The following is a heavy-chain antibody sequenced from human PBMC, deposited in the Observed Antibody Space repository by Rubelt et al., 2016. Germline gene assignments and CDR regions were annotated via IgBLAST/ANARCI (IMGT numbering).Heavy chain of an antibody. Sequence: QVQLQESGPGLVKPSETLSLTCTVSGGSVSSGSYYWSWIRQPPGKGLEWIGYIYYSGSTNYNPSLKCRVTISVYTSKNQFSLKLIAVTAADTAVYYCARVPRSSSLDYYYYGMDVWGQGTTVTVSS. V-gene: IGHV4-61*01. CDR1: GGSVSSGSYY. J-gene: IGHJ6*02. CDR3: ARVPRSSSLDYYYYGMDV. CDR2: IYYSGST. D-gene: IGHD6-6*01.